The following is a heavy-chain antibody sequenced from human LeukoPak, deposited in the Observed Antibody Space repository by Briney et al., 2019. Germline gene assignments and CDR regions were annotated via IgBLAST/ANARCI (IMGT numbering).Heavy chain of an antibody. V-gene: IGHV3-15*01. CDR3: TTIERYFDWLLYSRTTGSGFPYYYYYYMDV. Sequence: GESLQISCKGSGYSFTSYWIGWVRPMPGKGRGWVGRIKSKTDGGTTNYAAPGKGRFTISRDDSKNTLYLQMNSLKTDDTAVYYCTTIERYFDWLLYSRTTGSGFPYYYYYYMDVWGKGTTVTISS. J-gene: IGHJ6*03. CDR1: GYSFTSYW. D-gene: IGHD3-9*01. CDR2: IKSKTDGGTT.